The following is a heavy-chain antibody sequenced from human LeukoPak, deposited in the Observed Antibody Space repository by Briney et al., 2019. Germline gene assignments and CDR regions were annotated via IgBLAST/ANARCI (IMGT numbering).Heavy chain of an antibody. V-gene: IGHV3-11*01. CDR2: ISSSGSTI. CDR1: GGSFSGYY. J-gene: IGHJ4*02. CDR3: ARAFDHGLFDY. Sequence: LSLTCAVYGGSFSGYYWSWLRQAPGKGLEWVSYISSSGSTIYYADSVKGRFTISRDNAKNSLYLQMNSLRAEDTAVYYCARAFDHGLFDYWGQGTLVTVSS.